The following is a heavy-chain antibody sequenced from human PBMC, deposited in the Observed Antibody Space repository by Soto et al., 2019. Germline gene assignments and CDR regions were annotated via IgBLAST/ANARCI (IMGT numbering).Heavy chain of an antibody. Sequence: GESLKISCKGSGYSFTSYWNGWVRQMPGKGLEWMGIIYPGDSDTRYSPPFQGQVTISADKSISTAYLQWRSLKASDTAMYYCARHDYGDYSGMDVWGQGTTVTVSS. CDR2: IYPGDSDT. J-gene: IGHJ6*02. CDR1: GYSFTSYW. D-gene: IGHD4-17*01. V-gene: IGHV5-51*01. CDR3: ARHDYGDYSGMDV.